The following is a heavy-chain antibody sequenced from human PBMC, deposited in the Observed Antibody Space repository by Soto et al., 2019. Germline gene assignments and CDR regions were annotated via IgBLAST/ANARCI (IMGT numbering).Heavy chain of an antibody. D-gene: IGHD2-2*01. J-gene: IGHJ4*02. Sequence: ESLQISCKGSGYSFASYWIGWVRQMPGKGLEWMGIIYPGDSDTRYRPSFQGQVTISADKSISTAYLQWNSLKASDTAMYFCARLERDCSSTTCYGDFDYWGQGTLVTVSS. CDR1: GYSFASYW. CDR3: ARLERDCSSTTCYGDFDY. CDR2: IYPGDSDT. V-gene: IGHV5-51*01.